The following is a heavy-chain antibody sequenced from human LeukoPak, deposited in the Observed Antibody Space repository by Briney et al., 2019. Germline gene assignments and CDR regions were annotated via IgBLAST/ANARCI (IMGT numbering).Heavy chain of an antibody. CDR3: ARGRYDILTGYNPYYYYGMDV. D-gene: IGHD3-9*01. V-gene: IGHV1-2*04. Sequence: ASVTVSCKASGYTFTGYYMHWVRQAPGQGLEWMGWINPNSGGTNYAQKFQGWVTMTRDTSISTAYMELSRLRSDDTAVYYCARGRYDILTGYNPYYYYGMDVWGQGTTVTVSS. CDR2: INPNSGGT. CDR1: GYTFTGYY. J-gene: IGHJ6*02.